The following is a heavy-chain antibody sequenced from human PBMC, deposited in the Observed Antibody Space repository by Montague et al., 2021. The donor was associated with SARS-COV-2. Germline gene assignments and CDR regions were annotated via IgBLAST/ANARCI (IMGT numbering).Heavy chain of an antibody. CDR3: ARHDIAKVQWLVLIESNNDAFDI. D-gene: IGHD6-19*01. J-gene: IGHJ3*02. V-gene: IGHV4-34*01. Sequence: SETLSLTCAVYGGSFSTYYWAWIRQSPGKGLEWIGNIDHSGDTNYNPSLKSRVSISVDTSSSQFSLYLTSVTAADAAVYYCARHDIAKVQWLVLIESNNDAFDIWGQGTMVTVSS. CDR1: GGSFSTYY. CDR2: IDHSGDT.